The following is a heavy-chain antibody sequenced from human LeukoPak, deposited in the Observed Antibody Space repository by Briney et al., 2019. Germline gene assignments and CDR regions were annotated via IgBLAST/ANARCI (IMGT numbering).Heavy chain of an antibody. CDR2: ISWNSGSI. CDR3: AKEGQQLVRDYYYYYMDV. D-gene: IGHD6-13*01. J-gene: IGHJ6*03. Sequence: GGSLRLSCAASGFTFDDYAMHWVRQAPRKGLEWDSGISWNSGSIGYADSVKGRFTISRDNAKNSLYLQMNSLRAEDTALYYCAKEGQQLVRDYYYYYMDVWGKGTTVTVSS. V-gene: IGHV3-9*01. CDR1: GFTFDDYA.